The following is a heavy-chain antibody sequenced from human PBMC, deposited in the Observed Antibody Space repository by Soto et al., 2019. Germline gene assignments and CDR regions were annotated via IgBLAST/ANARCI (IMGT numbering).Heavy chain of an antibody. J-gene: IGHJ6*03. V-gene: IGHV3-48*02. CDR3: ARGSQRLFYMDG. CDR2: ICSSSSII. Sequence: GGSLRLSCAASGFPFSSFAMNWVRQAAGMVLEWVSYICSSSSIIYYADFMKGRFTISRDNAENSLYLQMDSLRDEDTAVYFCARGSQRLFYMDGWGRGTAVT. CDR1: GFPFSSFA. D-gene: IGHD6-25*01.